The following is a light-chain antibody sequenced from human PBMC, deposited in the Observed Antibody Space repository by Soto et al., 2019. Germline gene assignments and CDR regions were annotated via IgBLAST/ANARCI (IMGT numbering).Light chain of an antibody. CDR3: RSCTTSTNLYV. CDR1: SSDVGGYNY. Sequence: QSALTQPASVSGSPGQSITISCTGTSSDVGGYNYVSWYQQHPGKAPKLMIYEVRNRPSGVSNRFSGSKSGNTASLTISGLQAPEEPHYPSRSCTTSTNLYVFGTGTKVTV. J-gene: IGLJ1*01. CDR2: EVR. V-gene: IGLV2-14*01.